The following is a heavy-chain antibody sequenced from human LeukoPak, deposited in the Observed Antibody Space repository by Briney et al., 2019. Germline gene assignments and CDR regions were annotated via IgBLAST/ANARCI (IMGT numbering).Heavy chain of an antibody. Sequence: GGSLRLSCAVSGITLNNYGMSWVRQAPGKGLEWVAGISGSGGGTNYADSVKGRFTISRDNPKNTLHLQMNSLRAEDTAFYFCAKRGVVIRVFLVGFHKEAFYFESWGQGALVTVSS. CDR1: GITLNNYG. CDR3: AKRGVVIRVFLVGFHKEAFYFES. J-gene: IGHJ4*02. D-gene: IGHD3/OR15-3a*01. CDR2: ISGSGGGT. V-gene: IGHV3-23*01.